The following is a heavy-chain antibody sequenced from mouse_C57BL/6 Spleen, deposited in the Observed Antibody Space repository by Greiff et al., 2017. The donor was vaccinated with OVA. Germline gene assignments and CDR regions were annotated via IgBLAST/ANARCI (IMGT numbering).Heavy chain of an antibody. CDR3: ARPYSNYWYFDV. Sequence: DVQLVESGGGLVQPGGSLKLSCAASGFTFSDYGMAWVRQAPRKGPEWVAFISNLAYSIYYADTVTGRFTISRENAKNTLYLEMSSLRSEDTAMYYCARPYSNYWYFDVWGTGTTVTVSS. CDR2: ISNLAYSI. D-gene: IGHD2-5*01. V-gene: IGHV5-15*01. CDR1: GFTFSDYG. J-gene: IGHJ1*03.